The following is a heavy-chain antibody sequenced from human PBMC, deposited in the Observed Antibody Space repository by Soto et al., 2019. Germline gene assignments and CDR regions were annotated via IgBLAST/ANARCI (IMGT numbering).Heavy chain of an antibody. CDR3: VRKRLLFKVVSDS. V-gene: IGHV4-61*08. D-gene: IGHD3-3*01. CDR2: MYFTGST. Sequence: QVRLQESGPGLVKPSEALSLTCNVSGDSVNSRDYYWTWVRQPPGKGLEWMGYMYFTGSTNYNPSLKGRVTMSRDTSKSQVYLKLNYVTAADTAVYYCVRKRLLFKVVSDSWGQGTLVTVSS. J-gene: IGHJ4*02. CDR1: GDSVNSRDYY.